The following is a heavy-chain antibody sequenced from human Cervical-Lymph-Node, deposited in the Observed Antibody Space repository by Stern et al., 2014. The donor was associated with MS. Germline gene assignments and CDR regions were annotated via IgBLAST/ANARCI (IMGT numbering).Heavy chain of an antibody. CDR2: IKEDGSET. V-gene: IGHV3-7*01. Sequence: EVQLVESGGGLVQPGGSLRLSCAASGFTFSGYWMNWVRQAPGKGLEWVANIKEDGSETYYADSVKGRFTISRDNAKNSLYRKINSLRAEDTAVYYCARGSDTWGQGTLVTVSS. D-gene: IGHD2-15*01. J-gene: IGHJ5*02. CDR3: ARGSDT. CDR1: GFTFSGYW.